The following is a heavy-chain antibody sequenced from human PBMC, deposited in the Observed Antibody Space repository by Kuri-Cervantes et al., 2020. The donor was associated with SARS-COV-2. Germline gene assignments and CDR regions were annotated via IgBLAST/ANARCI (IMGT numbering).Heavy chain of an antibody. D-gene: IGHD3-16*01. V-gene: IGHV4-4*09. CDR1: GDSISKSNY. CDR2: IYITGST. J-gene: IGHJ3*02. CDR3: ARVMLEVTAFDI. Sequence: SETLSLTCTVSGDSISKSNYWSWIRQPAGKGLEWIGYIYITGSTNYNPSLRSRVTMSVDTSKNQFSLKMTSVTAADTAVYYCARVMLEVTAFDIWGQGTMVTDSS.